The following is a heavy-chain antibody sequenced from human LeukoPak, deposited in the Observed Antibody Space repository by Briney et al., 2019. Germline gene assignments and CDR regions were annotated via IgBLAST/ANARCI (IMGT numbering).Heavy chain of an antibody. CDR2: IYSGGST. Sequence: GGSLRLSCAASGFTFSSNYMSWVRQAPGKGLEWVSVIYSGGSTYYSDSVNGPFTISRDNSKNTLYLQMNSLRAEDTAVYYCARVGDYYDSEGLDYWGQGTLVTVSS. CDR3: ARVGDYYDSEGLDY. V-gene: IGHV3-53*01. CDR1: GFTFSSNY. D-gene: IGHD3-22*01. J-gene: IGHJ4*02.